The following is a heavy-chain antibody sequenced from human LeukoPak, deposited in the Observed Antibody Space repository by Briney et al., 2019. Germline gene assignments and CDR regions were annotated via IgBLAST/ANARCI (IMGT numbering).Heavy chain of an antibody. CDR3: TRDTDGSLDY. Sequence: PGGSLRLSYAASGFTFANSWMAWVRQAPGKGLEWVANIKQDGSTKHYADSLKGRFTISRDNPKNSLYLQMNNLRADDTAVYYCTRDTDGSLDYWGQGILVTVAS. V-gene: IGHV3-7*01. CDR1: GFTFANSW. J-gene: IGHJ4*02. CDR2: IKQDGSTK. D-gene: IGHD1-26*01.